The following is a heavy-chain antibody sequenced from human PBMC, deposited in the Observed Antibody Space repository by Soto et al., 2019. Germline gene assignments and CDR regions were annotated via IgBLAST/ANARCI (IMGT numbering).Heavy chain of an antibody. Sequence: SETLSLTCTVSGGSISSYYWSWIRQPPGKGLEWIGYIYYSGSTNYNPSLKSRVTISVDTSKNQFSLKLSSVTAADTAVYYCARVRSGGIPLFDYWGQGTLVTVSS. V-gene: IGHV4-59*01. CDR3: ARVRSGGIPLFDY. CDR1: GGSISSYY. D-gene: IGHD2-15*01. CDR2: IYYSGST. J-gene: IGHJ4*02.